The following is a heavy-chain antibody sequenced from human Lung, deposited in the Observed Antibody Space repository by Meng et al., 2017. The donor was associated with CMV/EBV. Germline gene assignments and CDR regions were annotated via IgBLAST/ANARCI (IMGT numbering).Heavy chain of an antibody. J-gene: IGHJ4*02. D-gene: IGHD5-18*01. Sequence: LRLSCTVSGGSISSGGYYWSWIRQHPGKGLEWIGYIYYSGSTYYNPSLKSRVTISVDTSKNQFSLKLSSVTAADTAVYYCARDGQGQGYSYGVNYWGQGTLVTVSS. CDR2: IYYSGST. CDR1: GGSISSGGYY. V-gene: IGHV4-31*03. CDR3: ARDGQGQGYSYGVNY.